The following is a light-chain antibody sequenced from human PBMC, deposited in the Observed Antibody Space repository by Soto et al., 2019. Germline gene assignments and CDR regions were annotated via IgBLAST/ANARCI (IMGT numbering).Light chain of an antibody. V-gene: IGLV2-18*01. CDR3: AAWDDSLNAYYV. J-gene: IGLJ1*01. CDR2: RVS. Sequence: QSVLTQPPSVSGSPGQSVTISCTGTSSDVGSYNRVSWYHQPPGTAPKLMISRVSNRPSGVPDRFSGSKSGTSASLAISGLQSEDEADYYCAAWDDSLNAYYVFGTGTKVTVL. CDR1: SSDVGSYNR.